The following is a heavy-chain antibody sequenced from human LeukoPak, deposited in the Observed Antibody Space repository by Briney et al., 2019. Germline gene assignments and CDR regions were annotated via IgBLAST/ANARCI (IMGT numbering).Heavy chain of an antibody. J-gene: IGHJ4*02. Sequence: GESLKISCKGSGYSFTSYWLSWVRQMPGKGLEWMGRIDPSDSYTNYSPSFQGHVTISADKSISTAYLQWSSLKASDTAMYYCARHPPGGYYDSSGYYFGYWGQGTLVTVSS. V-gene: IGHV5-10-1*01. CDR1: GYSFTSYW. CDR2: IDPSDSYT. D-gene: IGHD3-22*01. CDR3: ARHPPGGYYDSSGYYFGY.